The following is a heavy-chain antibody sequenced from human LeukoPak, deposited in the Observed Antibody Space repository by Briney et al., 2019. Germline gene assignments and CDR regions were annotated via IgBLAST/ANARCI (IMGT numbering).Heavy chain of an antibody. CDR1: GYTFTGYY. CDR3: ARRGYSSSWKDY. J-gene: IGHJ4*02. V-gene: IGHV1-18*04. D-gene: IGHD6-13*01. Sequence: ASVKVSCKASGYTFTGYYMHWVRQAPGQGLEWMGWISAYNGNTNYAQKLQGRVTMTTDTSTSTAYMELRSLRSDDTAVYYCARRGYSSSWKDYWGQGTLVTVSS. CDR2: ISAYNGNT.